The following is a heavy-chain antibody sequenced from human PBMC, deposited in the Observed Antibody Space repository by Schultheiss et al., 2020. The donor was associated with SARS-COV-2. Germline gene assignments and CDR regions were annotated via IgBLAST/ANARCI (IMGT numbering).Heavy chain of an antibody. CDR2: IYSGGNT. J-gene: IGHJ6*03. CDR3: ARDSGYDLYYYMDV. Sequence: GGSLRLSCAASGFTVSSNYMSWVRQAPGKGLEWVSVIYSGGNTGYADSVKGRFTISRDNAKSSLYLQMNSLRAEDTALYYCARDSGYDLYYYMDVWGKGTTVTVSS. CDR1: GFTVSSNY. V-gene: IGHV3-53*01. D-gene: IGHD5-12*01.